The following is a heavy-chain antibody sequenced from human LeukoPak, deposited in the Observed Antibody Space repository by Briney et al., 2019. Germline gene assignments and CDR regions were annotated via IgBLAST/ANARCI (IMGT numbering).Heavy chain of an antibody. D-gene: IGHD5-18*01. Sequence: SGPTLVKPTQTLTLTCTFSGFSLGTSGVGVGWIRQPPGKALEGLALIYWDDDKRYSPSLKSRLTITRDTSKNQVVLTMTNMDPVDTATYYCAHRNTAMVTDYFDFWGQGTLVTVSS. CDR3: AHRNTAMVTDYFDF. J-gene: IGHJ4*02. CDR1: GFSLGTSGVG. V-gene: IGHV2-5*02. CDR2: IYWDDDK.